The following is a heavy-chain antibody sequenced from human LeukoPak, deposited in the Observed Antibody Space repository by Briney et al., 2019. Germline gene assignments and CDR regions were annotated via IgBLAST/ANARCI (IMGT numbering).Heavy chain of an antibody. CDR2: IYYSGST. CDR1: GGSFSGYY. D-gene: IGHD3-10*01. J-gene: IGHJ5*02. V-gene: IGHV4-59*01. Sequence: SETLSLTCAVYGGSFSGYYWSWIRQPPGKGLEWIGYIYYSGSTNYNPSLKSRVTISVDTSKNQFSLKLSSVTAADTAVYYCARGGYGSGSPDNWFDPWGQGTLVTVSS. CDR3: ARGGYGSGSPDNWFDP.